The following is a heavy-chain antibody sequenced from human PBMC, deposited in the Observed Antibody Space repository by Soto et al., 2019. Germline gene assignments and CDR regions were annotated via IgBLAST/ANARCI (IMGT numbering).Heavy chain of an antibody. D-gene: IGHD3-10*01. CDR2: IYYSGST. Sequence: QVQLQESGPGLVKPSQTLSLTCTVSGGSISSGGYYWSWIRQHPGKGLEWIGYIYYSGSTYYNPSLKRRVTISVDTCKNQFSLKLSSVTAADTAVYYCARGITMVRGAFNWFDPWGQGTLVTVSS. CDR3: ARGITMVRGAFNWFDP. V-gene: IGHV4-31*03. CDR1: GGSISSGGYY. J-gene: IGHJ5*02.